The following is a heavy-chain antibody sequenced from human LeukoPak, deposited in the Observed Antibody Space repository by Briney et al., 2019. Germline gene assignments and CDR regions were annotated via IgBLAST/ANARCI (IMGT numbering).Heavy chain of an antibody. D-gene: IGHD3-3*01. CDR2: ISSSSSYI. Sequence: GGSLRLSCAASGFTFSSYSMNWVRQAPGKGLEWVSSISSSSSYIYYADSVKGRFTISRDNAKNSLYLQMNSLRAEDTAVYYCARDHMGYYDFWSGNTRPEYYQHWGQGTLVTVSS. CDR3: ARDHMGYYDFWSGNTRPEYYQH. V-gene: IGHV3-21*06. J-gene: IGHJ1*01. CDR1: GFTFSSYS.